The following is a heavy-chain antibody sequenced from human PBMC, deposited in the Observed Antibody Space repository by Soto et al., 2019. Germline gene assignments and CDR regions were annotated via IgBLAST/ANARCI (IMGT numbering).Heavy chain of an antibody. Sequence: ASVKVSCKASGGTFSSYAISWVRQAPGQGLEWMGGIIPIFGTANYAQKFQGRVTITADESTSTAYMELSSLRSEDTAVYYCARARYYYDSSGYQEPFDYWGQGTLVTVSS. CDR2: IIPIFGTA. J-gene: IGHJ4*02. CDR1: GGTFSSYA. D-gene: IGHD3-22*01. V-gene: IGHV1-69*13. CDR3: ARARYYYDSSGYQEPFDY.